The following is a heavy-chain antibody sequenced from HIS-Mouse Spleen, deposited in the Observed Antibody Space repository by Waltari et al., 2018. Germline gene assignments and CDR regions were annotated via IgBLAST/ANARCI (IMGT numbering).Heavy chain of an antibody. CDR1: GGSISSSSYY. D-gene: IGHD6-13*01. CDR2: IYYSGST. V-gene: IGHV4-39*07. J-gene: IGHJ2*01. CDR3: AREIPYSSSWYDWYFDL. Sequence: QLQLQESGPGLVKPSETLSLTCTVSGGSISSSSYYWGWIRQPPGKGLDWIGSIYYSGSTYHNPSRKSRVTISVDTSKNQFSLKLSSVTAADTAVYYCAREIPYSSSWYDWYFDLWGRGTLVTFSS.